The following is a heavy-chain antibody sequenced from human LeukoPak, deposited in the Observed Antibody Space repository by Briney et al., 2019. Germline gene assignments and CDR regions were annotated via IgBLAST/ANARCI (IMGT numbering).Heavy chain of an antibody. J-gene: IGHJ4*02. Sequence: SETLSLTCTVSGGSISSYYWSWIRQPPGKGLEWIGYIYYSGSTNYNPSLKSRVTISVDTSKNQFSLKLSSVTAADTAVYYCARAPPYDFWSGSDLYYFDYWGQGTLVTVSS. D-gene: IGHD3-3*01. CDR2: IYYSGST. CDR3: ARAPPYDFWSGSDLYYFDY. CDR1: GGSISSYY. V-gene: IGHV4-59*01.